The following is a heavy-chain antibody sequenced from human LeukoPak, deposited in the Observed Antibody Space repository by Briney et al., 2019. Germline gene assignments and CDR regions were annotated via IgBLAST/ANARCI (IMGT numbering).Heavy chain of an antibody. V-gene: IGHV4-4*07. CDR3: AREGGGFDY. CDR1: GGSISSYP. J-gene: IGHJ4*02. Sequence: SETLSLTCSVSGGSISSYPWSWIRQPAGKGLDWIGRIFSSGNNKYNPSLKSRVIMSVDTSKNQFSLKLTSVTAADTAVYYCAREGGGFDYWGQGTLVTVSS. CDR2: IFSSGNN. D-gene: IGHD3-16*01.